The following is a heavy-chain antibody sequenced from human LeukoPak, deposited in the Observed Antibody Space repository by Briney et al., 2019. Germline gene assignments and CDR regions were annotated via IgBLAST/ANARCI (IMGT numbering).Heavy chain of an antibody. CDR3: ARQHSSGYYSHY. J-gene: IGHJ4*02. Sequence: SQTLSLTCTVSGGSISSGDYYWSWIRQPPGKGLEWIGYIYYSGSTYYNPSLKSRVIISVDTSKNQFSLKLSSVTAADTAVYYCARQHSSGYYSHYWGQGTLVTVSS. CDR2: IYYSGST. V-gene: IGHV4-30-4*08. CDR1: GGSISSGDYY. D-gene: IGHD3-22*01.